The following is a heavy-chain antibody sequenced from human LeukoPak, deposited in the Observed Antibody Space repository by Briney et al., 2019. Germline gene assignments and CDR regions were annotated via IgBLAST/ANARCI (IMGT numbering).Heavy chain of an antibody. CDR1: GFTFSSYA. D-gene: IGHD1-7*01. V-gene: IGHV3-30-3*01. J-gene: IGHJ4*02. CDR2: ISYDGSNK. CDR3: ARDQVGGTGTTYY. Sequence: GGSLRLSCAASGFTFSSYAMHWVRQAPGKGLEWVAVISYDGSNKYYADSVKGRFTISRDNSKNTLYLQMNSLRAEDTAVYYCARDQVGGTGTTYYWGQGTLVTVSS.